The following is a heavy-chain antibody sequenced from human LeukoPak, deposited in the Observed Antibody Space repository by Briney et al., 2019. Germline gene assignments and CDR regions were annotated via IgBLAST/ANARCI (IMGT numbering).Heavy chain of an antibody. J-gene: IGHJ6*04. CDR1: GGSISRYY. V-gene: IGHV4-59*01. CDR2: IYYSGVT. CDR3: ARDSPPNA. Sequence: SETLSLTCTVSGGSISRYYWSWIRQPPGKGLEWIGYIYYSGVTNYNPSLKSRVTISVDMSKNQFSLKLTSVSAADTGVYYCARDSPPNAWGKGITVAVSS.